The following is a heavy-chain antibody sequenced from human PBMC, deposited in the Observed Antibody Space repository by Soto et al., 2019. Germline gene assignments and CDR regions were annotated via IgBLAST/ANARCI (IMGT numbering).Heavy chain of an antibody. D-gene: IGHD1-1*01. Sequence: PGESLRLSYAASGFTFSSFAMSWVRQAPGKGLEWVSSISSSSSYIYYADSVKGRFTISRDNAKNSLYLQMNSLRAEDTAVYYCPRRGVEDWNEKSQQDYCGQGTLVTVSS. J-gene: IGHJ4*02. CDR1: GFTFSSFA. CDR3: PRRGVEDWNEKSQQDY. V-gene: IGHV3-21*01. CDR2: ISSSSSYI.